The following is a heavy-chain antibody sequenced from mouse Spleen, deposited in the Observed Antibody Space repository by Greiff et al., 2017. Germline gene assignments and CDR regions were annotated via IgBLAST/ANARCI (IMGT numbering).Heavy chain of an antibody. V-gene: IGHV1-19*01. Sequence: EVKLMESGPVLVKPGASVKMSCKASGYTFTDYYMNWVKQSHGKSLEWIGVINPYNGGTSYNQKFKGKATLTVDKSSSTAYMELNSLTSEDSAVYYCARSGTGRDWYFDVWGAGTTVTVSS. D-gene: IGHD4-1*01. CDR3: ARSGTGRDWYFDV. J-gene: IGHJ1*01. CDR2: INPYNGGT. CDR1: GYTFTDYY.